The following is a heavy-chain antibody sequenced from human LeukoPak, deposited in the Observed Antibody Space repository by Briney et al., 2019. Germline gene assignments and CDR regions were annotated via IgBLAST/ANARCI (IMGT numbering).Heavy chain of an antibody. V-gene: IGHV1-2*02. Sequence: ASVKVSCKASGYIFTDYYMHWVRQAPGQGLEWMGWIDPNSGGTNSAQKFQGRVTMTRDTSISTAYMELSRLRSDDTAVFYCAKPDGDYVGQLDAFDIWGQGTMVTVSS. D-gene: IGHD4-17*01. CDR1: GYIFTDYY. CDR3: AKPDGDYVGQLDAFDI. J-gene: IGHJ3*02. CDR2: IDPNSGGT.